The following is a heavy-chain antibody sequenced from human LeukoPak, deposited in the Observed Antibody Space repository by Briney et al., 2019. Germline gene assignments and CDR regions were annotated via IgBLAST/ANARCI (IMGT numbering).Heavy chain of an antibody. J-gene: IGHJ3*02. CDR2: IDRSGSTI. CDR1: GFSFSNYE. V-gene: IGHV3-48*03. Sequence: GGSLRLSCAASGFSFSNYEMNWVCQAPGKGLEWVSYIDRSGSTIHYEDSVKGRFTISRDNAKNSLYLQMNSLRAEDTTVYYCARDAEIWGQGTMVTVSS. CDR3: ARDAEI.